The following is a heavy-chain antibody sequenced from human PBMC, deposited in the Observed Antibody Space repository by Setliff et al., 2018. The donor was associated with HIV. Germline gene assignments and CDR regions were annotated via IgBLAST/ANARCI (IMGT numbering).Heavy chain of an antibody. D-gene: IGHD1-26*01. CDR1: GYTFNAFY. V-gene: IGHV1-46*02. J-gene: IGHJ4*02. CDR3: AREPPRRRGTVAEDY. CDR2: INPSGSIT. Sequence: ASVKVSCKTSGYTFNAFYIYWVRQAPGQGLEWMGMINPSGSITNYAQKFQGRLTLTGDTSMSTVYMELNSLKSEDTAIYYCAREPPRRRGTVAEDYWGQGTLVTVSS.